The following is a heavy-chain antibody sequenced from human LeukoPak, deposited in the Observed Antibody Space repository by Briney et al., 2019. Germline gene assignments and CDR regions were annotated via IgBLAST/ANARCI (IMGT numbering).Heavy chain of an antibody. D-gene: IGHD6-13*01. CDR1: GYIFTDFG. CDR3: ARGGIAAAGITDY. J-gene: IGHJ4*02. CDR2: ISVYNGNT. V-gene: IGHV1-18*01. Sequence: ASVKVSCKASGYIFTDFGVNWVRQAPGQGLEWIGWISVYNGNTNYTQKLQDRVTMTTDMSTHTAYMELRSLRSDDTAVYYCARGGIAAAGITDYWGQGTLVTVSS.